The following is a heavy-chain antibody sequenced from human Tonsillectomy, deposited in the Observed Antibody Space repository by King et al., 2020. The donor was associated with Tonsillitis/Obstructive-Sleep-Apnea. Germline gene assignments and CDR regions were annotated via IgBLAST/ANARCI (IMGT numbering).Heavy chain of an antibody. CDR1: GYSFISYW. CDR3: ARGGILSAGAPDF. Sequence: VQLVQFGVEVKKPGESLRISCKGSGYSFISYWISWVRQMPGKGLEWMGRIDPSDSYTNYSPSFQVHVTISADKSFSTSYLQWSSLKASDTAMYYCARGGILSAGAPDFWGQGTLVTVSS. J-gene: IGHJ4*02. V-gene: IGHV5-10-1*01. CDR2: IDPSDSYT. D-gene: IGHD6-13*01.